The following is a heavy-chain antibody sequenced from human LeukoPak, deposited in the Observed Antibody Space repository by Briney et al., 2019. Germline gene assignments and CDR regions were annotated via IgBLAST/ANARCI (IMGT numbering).Heavy chain of an antibody. CDR3: ARTHLGYCSSTSCPIDY. CDR2: IIPIFGTA. V-gene: IGHV1-69*05. J-gene: IGHJ4*02. Sequence: SVNVSCKASGGTFSSYAISWVRQAPGQGLEWMGGIIPIFGTANYAQKFQGRVTITTDESTSTAYMELSSLRSEDTAVYYCARTHLGYCSSTSCPIDYWGQGTLVTVSS. D-gene: IGHD2-2*01. CDR1: GGTFSSYA.